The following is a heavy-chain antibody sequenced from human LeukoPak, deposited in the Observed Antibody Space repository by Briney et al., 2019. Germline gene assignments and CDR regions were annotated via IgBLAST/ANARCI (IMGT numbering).Heavy chain of an antibody. CDR1: GFTFSSYG. Sequence: GGTLRLSCAASGFTFSSYGMSWVRQAPGKGLEWVSAISGSGGSTYYADSVKGRFTISRDNAKNSLYLQMNSLRAEDTAVYYCARDPYSGSYGNEYYYYMDVWGKGTTVTISS. D-gene: IGHD1-26*01. J-gene: IGHJ6*03. CDR2: ISGSGGST. CDR3: ARDPYSGSYGNEYYYYMDV. V-gene: IGHV3-23*01.